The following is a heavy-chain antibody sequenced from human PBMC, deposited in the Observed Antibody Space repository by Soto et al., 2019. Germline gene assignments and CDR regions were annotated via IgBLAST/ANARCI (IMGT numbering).Heavy chain of an antibody. D-gene: IGHD5-18*01. V-gene: IGHV3-23*01. Sequence: XGSLRRPCPASGCTFSSSAMSWVRQAPGKGLEWVSAISGSGGSTYYADSVKGRFTISRDNSKNTLYLQMNSLRAEDTAVYYCAKATVDTGGSMDVWGQGTTVTVSS. CDR1: GCTFSSSA. CDR3: AKATVDTGGSMDV. CDR2: ISGSGGST. J-gene: IGHJ6*02.